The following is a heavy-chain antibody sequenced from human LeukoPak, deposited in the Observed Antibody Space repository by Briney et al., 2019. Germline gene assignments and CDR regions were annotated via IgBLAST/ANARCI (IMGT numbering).Heavy chain of an antibody. CDR3: ARAGYTSGWRYYHYMDV. Sequence: SETLSLTCAVYGGSFSGYYWSWIRQPPGKGLEWIGEINHSGSTNYNPSLKSRVTISVDTSKNQFSLKLSSVTAADTAVYYCARAGYTSGWRYYHYMDVWGKGTTVTISS. J-gene: IGHJ6*03. CDR2: INHSGST. CDR1: GGSFSGYY. D-gene: IGHD6-19*01. V-gene: IGHV4-34*01.